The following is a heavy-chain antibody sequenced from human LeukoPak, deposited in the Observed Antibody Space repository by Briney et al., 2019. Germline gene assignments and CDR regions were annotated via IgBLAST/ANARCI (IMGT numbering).Heavy chain of an antibody. CDR2: ISSSSSYT. D-gene: IGHD2-15*01. CDR1: GFTFSDYY. V-gene: IGHV3-11*06. CDR3: ATAGYCSGGSCSDYYYYGMDV. Sequence: GGSLRLSCAASGFTFSDYYMGWIRQAPGKGLEWVSYISSSSSYTNYADSVKGRFTISRDNAKNSLYLQMNSLRAEDTAVYYCATAGYCSGGSCSDYYYYGMDVWGKGTTVTVSS. J-gene: IGHJ6*04.